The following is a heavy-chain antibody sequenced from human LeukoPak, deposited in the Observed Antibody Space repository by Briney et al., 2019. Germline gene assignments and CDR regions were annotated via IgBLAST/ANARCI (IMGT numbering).Heavy chain of an antibody. D-gene: IGHD3-16*01. Sequence: SETLSLTCTVSGGSISSGSYYWSWIRQPDGKGLEWMGRIYTSGSTNYNPSLKSRVTISVDTSKNQFSLKLSSVTAADTAVYYCAGGKATSDYWGQGTLVTVSS. V-gene: IGHV4-61*02. CDR3: AGGKATSDY. CDR2: IYTSGST. CDR1: GGSISSGSYY. J-gene: IGHJ4*02.